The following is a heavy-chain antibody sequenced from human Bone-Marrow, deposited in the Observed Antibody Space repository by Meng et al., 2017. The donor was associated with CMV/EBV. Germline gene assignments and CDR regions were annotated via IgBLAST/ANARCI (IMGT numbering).Heavy chain of an antibody. CDR3: ARDRLVFFFMGDYYYGMDV. D-gene: IGHD1-26*01. J-gene: IGHJ6*02. V-gene: IGHV3-30*04. CDR2: ISYDGSNK. Sequence: GESLKISCAASGFTFSSYAMHWVRQAPGKGLEWVAVISYDGSNKYYADSVKGRFTISRDNSKNSLYLQMNSLRAEDTAVYYCARDRLVFFFMGDYYYGMDVWGQGTTVTVSS. CDR1: GFTFSSYA.